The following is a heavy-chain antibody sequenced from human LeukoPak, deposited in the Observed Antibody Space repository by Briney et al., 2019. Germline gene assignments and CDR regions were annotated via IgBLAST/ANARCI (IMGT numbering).Heavy chain of an antibody. CDR2: IYSGGST. J-gene: IGHJ4*02. Sequence: PGGSLRLSCAASGFTVSSNYMSWVRQAPGKGLEGVSVIYSGGSTYYADSVKGRFTISRDNSKNTLYLQMNSLRAEDTAVYYCARDRDWNLFYWGQGTLVTVSS. D-gene: IGHD1-7*01. CDR3: ARDRDWNLFY. CDR1: GFTVSSNY. V-gene: IGHV3-66*02.